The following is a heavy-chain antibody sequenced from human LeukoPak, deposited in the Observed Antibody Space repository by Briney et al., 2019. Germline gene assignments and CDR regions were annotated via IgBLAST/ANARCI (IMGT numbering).Heavy chain of an antibody. CDR2: IYHSGST. CDR1: GYSIGSGYY. V-gene: IGHV4-38-2*01. J-gene: IGHJ3*02. D-gene: IGHD5-12*01. CDR3: ARPLASILDAFDI. Sequence: SETLSLTCAVSGYSIGSGYYWGWIRQPPGKGLGWIGSIYHSGSTYYNPSLKSRVTISVDTSKNQFSLKLSFVTAADTAVYYCARPLASILDAFDIWGQGTMVTVSS.